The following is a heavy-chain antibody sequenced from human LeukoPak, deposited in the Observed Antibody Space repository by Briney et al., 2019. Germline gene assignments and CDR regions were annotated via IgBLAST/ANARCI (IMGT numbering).Heavy chain of an antibody. D-gene: IGHD3-22*01. J-gene: IGHJ4*02. CDR2: IYYTGTT. Sequence: SETLSLTCSVSGGSITGHYWSWIRQPPGKGLEWIGYIYYTGTTKYNPSLENRVTISVDTSNNQFSLKLRSVTAADTAVYYCARGVDKPKDLDYWGQGTLVTVSS. CDR1: GGSITGHY. CDR3: ARGVDKPKDLDY. V-gene: IGHV4-59*11.